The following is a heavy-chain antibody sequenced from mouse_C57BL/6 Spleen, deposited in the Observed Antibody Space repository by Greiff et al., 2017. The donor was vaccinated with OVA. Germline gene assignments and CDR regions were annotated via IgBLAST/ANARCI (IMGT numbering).Heavy chain of an antibody. J-gene: IGHJ2*01. CDR2: IYPGSGNT. Sequence: VQVVESGAELVRPGASVKLSCKASGYTFTDYYINWVKQRPGQGLEWIARIYPGSGNTYYNEKFKGKATLTAEKSSSTAYMQLSSLTSEDSAVYFCARETGTLDYWGQGTTLTVSS. CDR3: ARETGTLDY. CDR1: GYTFTDYY. V-gene: IGHV1-76*01. D-gene: IGHD4-1*01.